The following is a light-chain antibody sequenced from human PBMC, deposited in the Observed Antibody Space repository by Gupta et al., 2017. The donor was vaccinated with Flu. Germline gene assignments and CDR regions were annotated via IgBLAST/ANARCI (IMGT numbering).Light chain of an antibody. V-gene: IGKV1-5*03. CDR1: QSISSW. CDR3: QQDNSYSVT. Sequence: DIQMTQSPSTLSASVGDRVTITCRASQSISSWLAWYQQKPGKAPKLLIYKASSLESGVPSRFNGSGSGTEFTLTISSLQPDDFATYYCQQDNSYSVTFGGGTKVEIK. CDR2: KAS. J-gene: IGKJ4*01.